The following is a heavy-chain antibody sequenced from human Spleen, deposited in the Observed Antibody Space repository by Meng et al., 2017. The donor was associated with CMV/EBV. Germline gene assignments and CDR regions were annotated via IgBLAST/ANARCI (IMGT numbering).Heavy chain of an antibody. Sequence: GESLKISCAASGFTFSSHWMHWVRQGPGKGLVWVSRITADGTITSYADSVRGRFTISRDNAKNTLYLQMDSLRAEDTAMYYCARDATLPDYWGQGTLVTVSS. J-gene: IGHJ4*02. V-gene: IGHV3-74*01. D-gene: IGHD2-2*01. CDR2: ITADGTIT. CDR3: ARDATLPDY. CDR1: GFTFSSHW.